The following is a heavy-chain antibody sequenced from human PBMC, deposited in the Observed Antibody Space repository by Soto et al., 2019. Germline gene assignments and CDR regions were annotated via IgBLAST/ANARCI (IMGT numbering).Heavy chain of an antibody. CDR1: GFTFSDYG. V-gene: IGHV3-33*01. Sequence: GGSLRLSCVASGFTFSDYGVHWVRQAPDKGLEWVAVVWFDGSIQYYGDSVKGRFTISRDNSNNTVDLQMNNLRAEDTAVYYCARVDFGGNSYYFDYWGQGTPVTVSS. D-gene: IGHD1-7*01. CDR3: ARVDFGGNSYYFDY. CDR2: VWFDGSIQ. J-gene: IGHJ4*02.